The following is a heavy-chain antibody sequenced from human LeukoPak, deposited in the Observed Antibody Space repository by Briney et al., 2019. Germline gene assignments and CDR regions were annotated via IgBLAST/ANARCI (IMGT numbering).Heavy chain of an antibody. CDR2: IIPIFGTA. CDR3: ASGSYYGSSLPFDY. CDR1: GGTFSSYA. D-gene: IGHD1-26*01. Sequence: SVKVSCKASGGTFSSYAISWVRQAPGQGLEWMGGIIPIFGTANYAQKFQGRVTITADESTSTAYMELSSLRSEDTAVYYCASGSYYGSSLPFDYWGQGTLVTVSS. V-gene: IGHV1-69*13. J-gene: IGHJ4*02.